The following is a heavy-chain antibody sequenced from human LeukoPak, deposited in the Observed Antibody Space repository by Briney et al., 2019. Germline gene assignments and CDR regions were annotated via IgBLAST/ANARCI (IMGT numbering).Heavy chain of an antibody. Sequence: SETLSLTRAVYGGSFCGYYWSWVRQPPGKGLECIGEINHSGSTNYNPSLKSRVTISVDTSKSQFSLKLSSVTAADTAVYYCARASGAIFGVASAKFVYWGEGTLVTVSS. J-gene: IGHJ4*02. CDR3: ARASGAIFGVASAKFVY. D-gene: IGHD3-3*01. CDR2: INHSGST. V-gene: IGHV4-34*01. CDR1: GGSFCGYY.